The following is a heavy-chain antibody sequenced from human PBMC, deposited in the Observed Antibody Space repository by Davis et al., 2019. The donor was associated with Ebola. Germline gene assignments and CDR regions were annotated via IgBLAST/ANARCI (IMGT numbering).Heavy chain of an antibody. J-gene: IGHJ5*02. V-gene: IGHV1-18*01. CDR1: GYTFTSYG. CDR2: ISAYNGNT. D-gene: IGHD2-2*01. Sequence: ASVKVSCKASGYTFTSYGISWVRQAPGQGFEWMGWISAYNGNTNYAQKLQGRVTMTTDTSTSTAYMELRSLRSDDTAVYYCARAGYCSSTSCYALLGNWFDPWGQGTLVTVSS. CDR3: ARAGYCSSTSCYALLGNWFDP.